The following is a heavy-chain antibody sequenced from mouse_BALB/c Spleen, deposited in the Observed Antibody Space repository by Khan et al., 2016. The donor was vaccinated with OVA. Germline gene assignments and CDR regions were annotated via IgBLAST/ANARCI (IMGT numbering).Heavy chain of an antibody. V-gene: IGHV3-2*02. Sequence: EVQLQESGPGLVKPSQSLSLTCTVTGYSITSDYAWNWIRQFPGNKLEWMGYIHSSGSTSYIPSLKSRISITRDTSKNQFFLHLNSVTSEDTATYDCARGRAYWGQGTLVTVSA. J-gene: IGHJ3*01. CDR1: GYSITSDYA. D-gene: IGHD3-3*01. CDR2: IHSSGST. CDR3: ARGRAY.